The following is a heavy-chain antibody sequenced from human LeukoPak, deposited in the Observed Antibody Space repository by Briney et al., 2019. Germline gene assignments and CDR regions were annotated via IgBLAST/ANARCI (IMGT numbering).Heavy chain of an antibody. J-gene: IGHJ6*02. V-gene: IGHV1-18*01. D-gene: IGHD3-3*01. Sequence: ASVKVSCKASGYTFTSYGISWVRQAPGQGLEWMGWISAYNGNTNYAQKLQGRVTMTTDTSTSTAYMELRSLRSDDTAAYYCARDGYDFWSGRNYYYYGMDVWGQGTTVTVSS. CDR1: GYTFTSYG. CDR3: ARDGYDFWSGRNYYYYGMDV. CDR2: ISAYNGNT.